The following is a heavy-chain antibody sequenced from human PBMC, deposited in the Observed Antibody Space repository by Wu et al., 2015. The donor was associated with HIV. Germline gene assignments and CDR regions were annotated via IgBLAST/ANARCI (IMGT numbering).Heavy chain of an antibody. V-gene: IGHV1-69*13. CDR2: LIPMYGTA. J-gene: IGHJ3*02. D-gene: IGHD5-24*01. Sequence: QVHLLQSGAEVKKPGSSVRVSCKASGATFKSYALSWVRQAPGQGLEWMGRLIPMYGTANYAQKFQGRVTITADESTNTAYMAVSSLRSDDTAVYYCAVATINAFDIWVLAQMSSSRQ. CDR3: AVATINAFDI. CDR1: GATFKSYA.